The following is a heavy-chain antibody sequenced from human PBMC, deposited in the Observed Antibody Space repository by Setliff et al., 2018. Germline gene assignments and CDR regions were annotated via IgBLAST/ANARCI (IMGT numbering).Heavy chain of an antibody. Sequence: SETLSLTCPVSGGSISSGSYYWSWIRQPAGKGLEWIGHIYTSRSTYYNPSLKSRVTISVDTSKNQFSLKLSSVTAADTAVYYCAREGGGSYLNWYFDLWGRGTLVTVSS. J-gene: IGHJ2*01. CDR1: GGSISSGSYY. CDR3: AREGGGSYLNWYFDL. V-gene: IGHV4-61*09. D-gene: IGHD1-26*01. CDR2: IYTSRST.